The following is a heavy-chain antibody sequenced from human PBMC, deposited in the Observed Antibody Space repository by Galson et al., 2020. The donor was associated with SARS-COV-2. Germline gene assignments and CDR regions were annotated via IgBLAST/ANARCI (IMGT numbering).Heavy chain of an antibody. J-gene: IGHJ1*01. Sequence: GESLKISCAASGFTFSSNYMSWVRQAPGKGLEWVSVIYSGDSTYYADSVKGRFTISRDNIKNTLYLQMTSLRVEDTAVYYCARERNRRAVATTFQNWGQGTLVTVSS. CDR2: IYSGDST. D-gene: IGHD6-19*01. CDR3: ARERNRRAVATTFQN. V-gene: IGHV3-66*01. CDR1: GFTFSSNY.